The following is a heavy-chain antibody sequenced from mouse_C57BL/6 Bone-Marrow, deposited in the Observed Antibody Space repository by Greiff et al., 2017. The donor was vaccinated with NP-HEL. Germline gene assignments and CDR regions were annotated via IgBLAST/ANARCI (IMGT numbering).Heavy chain of an antibody. CDR1: GFTFSSYA. V-gene: IGHV5-4*01. J-gene: IGHJ3*01. Sequence: EVKVEESGGGLVKPGGSLKLSCAASGFTFSSYAMSWVRQTPEKRLEWVATISDGGSYTYYPDNVKGRFTISRDNAKNNLYLQMSHLKSEDTAMYYCARDRCPLPAWFAYWGQGTLVTVSA. CDR3: ARDRCPLPAWFAY. CDR2: ISDGGSYT.